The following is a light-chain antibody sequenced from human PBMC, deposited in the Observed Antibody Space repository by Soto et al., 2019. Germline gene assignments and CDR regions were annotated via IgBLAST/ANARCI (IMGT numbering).Light chain of an antibody. CDR1: ISDVGGYNY. CDR3: SSYTTSGTYV. J-gene: IGLJ1*01. CDR2: DVS. Sequence: QSALTQPASVSGSPGQSITISCTGTISDVGGYNYVSWYQHHPGKAPKLMIYDVSYRPSGVSNRFSGSKSGNTASLTVSGLQAEDEGDYYCSSYTTSGTYVFGTGATLTVL. V-gene: IGLV2-14*03.